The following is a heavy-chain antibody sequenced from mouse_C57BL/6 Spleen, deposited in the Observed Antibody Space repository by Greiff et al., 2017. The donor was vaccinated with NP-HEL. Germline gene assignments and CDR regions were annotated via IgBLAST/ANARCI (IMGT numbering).Heavy chain of an antibody. Sequence: EVQLQQSGAELVRPGASVKLSCTASGFNIKDYYMHWVKQRPEQGLEWIGRIDPEDGDTEYAPKFQGKATMTADKSSNTAYLQLSSLTSEDTAVYSSTTWGTLRFDYWGQGTTLTVSS. CDR1: GFNIKDYY. D-gene: IGHD1-1*01. CDR2: IDPEDGDT. J-gene: IGHJ2*01. CDR3: TTWGTLRFDY. V-gene: IGHV14-1*01.